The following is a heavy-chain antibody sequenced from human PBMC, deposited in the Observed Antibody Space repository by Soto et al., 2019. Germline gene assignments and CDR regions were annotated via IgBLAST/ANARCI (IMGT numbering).Heavy chain of an antibody. CDR2: GYHTGDT. CDR3: PCEILLGGGKKSSDP. V-gene: IGHV4-4*02. Sequence: SETLYLTCGASGCTVASSHWWSWVRQSPGRGLEWMGNGYHTGDTNCNPSLQSRVPFSLDKSNNTFPLRLTSLPAAVPAVHFCPCEILLGGGKKSSDPWGPGILVPVS. CDR1: GCTVASSHW. J-gene: IGHJ5*02. D-gene: IGHD3-16*01.